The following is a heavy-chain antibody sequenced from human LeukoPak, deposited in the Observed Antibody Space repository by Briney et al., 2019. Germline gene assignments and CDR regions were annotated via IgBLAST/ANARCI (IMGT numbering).Heavy chain of an antibody. CDR3: AGDRGDYDSSGYYGYFDC. CDR2: IYYSGST. CDR1: GGSTRSHY. J-gene: IGHJ4*02. V-gene: IGHV4-59*11. Sequence: SETLSLTCTVSGGSTRSHYWSWIRQPPGKGLEWIGYIYYSGSTNYNPSLKSRVTISVDTSKNQFSLKLSSVTAADTAVYYCAGDRGDYDSSGYYGYFDCWGQGALVTVSS. D-gene: IGHD3-22*01.